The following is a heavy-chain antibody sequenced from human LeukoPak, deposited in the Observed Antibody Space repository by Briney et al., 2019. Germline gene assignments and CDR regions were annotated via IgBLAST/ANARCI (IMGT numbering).Heavy chain of an antibody. D-gene: IGHD6-19*01. V-gene: IGHV4-4*02. J-gene: IGHJ6*03. Sequence: PSETLSLTCAVSGGSISSSNWWSWVLQPPGKGLGWIGEIYHSGSTNYNPSLKSRVTISVDKSKNQFSLKLSSVTAADTAVYYCARGIAVAATDYYYYYMDVWGKGTTVTVSS. CDR2: IYHSGST. CDR3: ARGIAVAATDYYYYYMDV. CDR1: GGSISSSNW.